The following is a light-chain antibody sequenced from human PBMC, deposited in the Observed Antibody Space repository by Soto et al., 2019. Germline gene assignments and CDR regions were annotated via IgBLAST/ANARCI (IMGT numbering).Light chain of an antibody. V-gene: IGKV1-33*01. J-gene: IGKJ5*01. Sequence: DIQMTQSPSSLSASGGDRVTITCRASQSISSYLNWYQQKPGKAPKLLIYAASSLEAGVPSRFRGSGSGTDFTVTISRLQPEDIATYYCQQYENLPTFGQGTRLEIK. CDR1: QSISSY. CDR2: AAS. CDR3: QQYENLPT.